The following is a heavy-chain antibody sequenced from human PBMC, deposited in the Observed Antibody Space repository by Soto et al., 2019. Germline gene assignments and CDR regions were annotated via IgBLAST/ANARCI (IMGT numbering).Heavy chain of an antibody. CDR3: AKGASHAPFEN. V-gene: IGHV3-23*01. CDR2: ISGSGDKT. Sequence: EVHLLESGGDLVLPGGSLRLSCAASGFAFNDFAMSWVRQAPGKGPEWLSTISGSGDKTFHSDSVKGRFDISRDNSNNKMFLQMNSLRAEDTAIYYCAKGASHAPFENWGRGTLVTVSS. CDR1: GFAFNDFA. J-gene: IGHJ4*02.